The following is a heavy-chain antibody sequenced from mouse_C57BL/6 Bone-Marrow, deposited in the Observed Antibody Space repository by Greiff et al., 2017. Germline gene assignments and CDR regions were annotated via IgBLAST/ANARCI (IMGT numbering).Heavy chain of an antibody. V-gene: IGHV1-15*01. CDR1: GYTFTDYE. Sequence: QVHVKQSGAELVRPGASVTLSCKASGYTFTDYEMHWVKQTPVHGLEWIGAIDPETGGTAYNQKFKGKAILTADESSSTAYMELRSLTSEDSAVYCCTRLWYLDYWGQGTTLAVSS. J-gene: IGHJ2*01. CDR3: TRLWYLDY. CDR2: IDPETGGT. D-gene: IGHD2-1*01.